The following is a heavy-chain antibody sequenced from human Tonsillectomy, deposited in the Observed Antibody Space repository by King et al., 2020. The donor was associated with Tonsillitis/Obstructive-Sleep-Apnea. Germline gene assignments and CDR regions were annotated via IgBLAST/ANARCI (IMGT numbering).Heavy chain of an antibody. CDR3: AHNTIFGVVTDTHFDY. CDR2: IYWDDDK. V-gene: IGHV2-5*02. D-gene: IGHD3-3*01. CDR1: GFSLSTSGVG. J-gene: IGHJ4*02. Sequence: TLKESGPTLVKPTQTLTLTCTFSGFSLSTSGVGLGWIRQPPGKALECLALIYWDDDKLYIPSLKSRLTITTAPPKNQVVLPMTTMDPVDTATYYCAHNTIFGVVTDTHFDYWGQGTLVTVSS.